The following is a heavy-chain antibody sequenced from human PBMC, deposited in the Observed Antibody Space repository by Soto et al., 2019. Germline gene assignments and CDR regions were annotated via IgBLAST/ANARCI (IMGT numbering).Heavy chain of an antibody. D-gene: IGHD2-2*01. J-gene: IGHJ6*02. V-gene: IGHV3-23*01. CDR1: GFTFASDA. Sequence: GGSLRLSCAASGFTFASDAMSWVRQAPGKGLEWVSTISGSGITTYYADSVKGRSTISRDNSKNMMYLQMNSLSVEDTAVYYCAKARVVPAALVDVWGQGTTVTVSS. CDR2: ISGSGITT. CDR3: AKARVVPAALVDV.